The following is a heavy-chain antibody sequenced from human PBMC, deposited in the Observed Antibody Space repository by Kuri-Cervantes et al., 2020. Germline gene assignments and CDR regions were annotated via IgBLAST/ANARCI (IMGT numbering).Heavy chain of an antibody. CDR3: ARSIAVPEGVGDWFDP. V-gene: IGHV4-59*01. Sequence: GSLRLSCTVSGGSISSNYWSWIRQSPGKGLEWIAQIYYSGSTKYNPSLKSRVTISLDTSKNHFSLKLRSVTAADTAVYFCARSIAVPEGVGDWFDPWGQGTLVTVSS. J-gene: IGHJ5*02. CDR2: IYYSGST. CDR1: GGSISSNY. D-gene: IGHD6-19*01.